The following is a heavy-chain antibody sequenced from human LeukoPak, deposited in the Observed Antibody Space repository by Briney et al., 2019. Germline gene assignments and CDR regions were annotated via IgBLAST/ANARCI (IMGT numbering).Heavy chain of an antibody. Sequence: SGTLSLTCAVSGGSISSSNWWSWVRQPPGKGLEWIGEIYHSGSTNYNPSLKSRVTISVDKSKNQFSLKLSSVTAADTAVYYCARTVLRSWYYYYYGMDVWGQGTTVTVSS. CDR2: IYHSGST. V-gene: IGHV4-4*02. CDR1: GGSISSSNW. CDR3: ARTVLRSWYYYYYGMDV. J-gene: IGHJ6*02. D-gene: IGHD3-3*01.